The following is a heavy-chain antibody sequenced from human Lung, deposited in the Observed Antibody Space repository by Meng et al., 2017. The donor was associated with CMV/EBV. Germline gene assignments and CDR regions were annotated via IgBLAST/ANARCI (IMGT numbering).Heavy chain of an antibody. Sequence: SLTXTVSGGSISSSSYYWSWIRQHPGKGPEWIGYVFHTGATYYSPSLNSRLTLSLDTSKNQFSLKLSSVTAADTAVYYCARDSLYEPKYGTDVWGPGXTVTVSS. J-gene: IGHJ6*02. D-gene: IGHD5/OR15-5a*01. CDR2: VFHTGAT. CDR1: GGSISSSSYY. V-gene: IGHV4-31*02. CDR3: ARDSLYEPKYGTDV.